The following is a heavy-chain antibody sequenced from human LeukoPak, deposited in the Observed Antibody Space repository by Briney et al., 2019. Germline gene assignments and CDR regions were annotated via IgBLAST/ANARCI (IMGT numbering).Heavy chain of an antibody. J-gene: IGHJ4*02. V-gene: IGHV4-59*08. D-gene: IGHD6-19*01. CDR2: IYYSGST. CDR3: ASTGYSSGWVDY. CDR1: GGSISSYY. Sequence: SETLSLTCTVSGGSISSYYWSWIRQPPGKGLEWTGYIYYSGSTNYNPSLKSRVTISVDTSKNQFSLKLSSVTAADTAVYYCASTGYSSGWVDYWGQGTLVTVSS.